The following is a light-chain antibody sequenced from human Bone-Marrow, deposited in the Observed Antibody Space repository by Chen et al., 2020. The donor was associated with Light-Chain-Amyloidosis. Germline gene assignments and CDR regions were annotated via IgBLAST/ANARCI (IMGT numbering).Light chain of an antibody. CDR2: GAS. CDR3: QQRKDWPST. Sequence: EIALTQFPATLSVLPGERATHPCRASQSINNFLAWYQQQPGQAPMLLIYGASDRATDIPARFSGSGSGTDFTLTISSLEPEDFAVYYCQQRKDWPSTFGQGTRLEIK. CDR1: QSINNF. V-gene: IGKV3-11*01. J-gene: IGKJ5*01.